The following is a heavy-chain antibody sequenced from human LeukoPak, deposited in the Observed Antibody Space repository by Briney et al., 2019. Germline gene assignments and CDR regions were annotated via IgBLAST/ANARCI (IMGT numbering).Heavy chain of an antibody. Sequence: SETLSLTCAVYGGSFSGYYWSWIRQPPGKGLEWIGEINHSGSTNYNPPLKSRVTISVDTSKNQFSLKLSSVTAADTAVYYCAGIFGPHAFDIWGQGTMVTVSS. CDR1: GGSFSGYY. CDR3: AGIFGPHAFDI. CDR2: INHSGST. D-gene: IGHD3-3*02. V-gene: IGHV4-34*01. J-gene: IGHJ3*02.